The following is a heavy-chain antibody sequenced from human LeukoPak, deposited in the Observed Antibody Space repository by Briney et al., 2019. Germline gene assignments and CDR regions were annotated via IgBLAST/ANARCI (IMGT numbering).Heavy chain of an antibody. V-gene: IGHV4-61*02. D-gene: IGHD6-13*01. CDR3: ARDIGSSWYYAFDI. CDR1: GGSISSGSYY. Sequence: SETLSFTCTVSGGSISSGSYYWRWIRQPDGKGLEWIVRIYTSGSTNYNPSLKSRVTISVDTSKNQFSLKLSSVTAADTAVYYCARDIGSSWYYAFDIWGQGTMVTVSS. J-gene: IGHJ3*02. CDR2: IYTSGST.